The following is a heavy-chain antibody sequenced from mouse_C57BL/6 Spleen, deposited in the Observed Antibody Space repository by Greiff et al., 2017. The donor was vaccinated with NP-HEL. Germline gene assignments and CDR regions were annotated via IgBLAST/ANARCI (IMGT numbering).Heavy chain of an antibody. Sequence: DVKLVESGGGLVQPGGSLKLSCAASGFTFSDYYMYWVRQTPEKRLEWVAYLSNGGGSTYDPDTVKGRFTISRDNAKNTLYLQMSRLKSEDTAMYYCARPKSTMITRAWFAYWGQGTLVTVSA. CDR1: GFTFSDYY. V-gene: IGHV5-12*01. CDR2: LSNGGGST. D-gene: IGHD2-4*01. CDR3: ARPKSTMITRAWFAY. J-gene: IGHJ3*01.